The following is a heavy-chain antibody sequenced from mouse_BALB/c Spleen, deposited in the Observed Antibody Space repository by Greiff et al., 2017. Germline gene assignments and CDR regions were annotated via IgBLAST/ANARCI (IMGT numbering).Heavy chain of an antibody. D-gene: IGHD2-1*01. CDR1: GYTFTSYT. Sequence: QVQLKESAAELARPGASVKMSCKASGYTFTSYTMHWVKQRPGQGLEWIGYINPSSGYTEYNQKFKDKTTLTADKSSSTAYMQLSSLTSEDSAVYYCARRGNGADYWGQGTTLTVSS. CDR3: ARRGNGADY. J-gene: IGHJ2*01. V-gene: IGHV1-4*02. CDR2: INPSSGYT.